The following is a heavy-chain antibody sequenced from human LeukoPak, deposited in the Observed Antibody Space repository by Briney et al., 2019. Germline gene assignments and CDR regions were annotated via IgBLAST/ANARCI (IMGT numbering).Heavy chain of an antibody. Sequence: GGSLRLSCAASGFTFSSYAMSWVRQAPGKGLEWVSSISGSGGSTYYADSVKGRFTISRDNSKNTLYLQMNSLRAEDTAVYYCAKDGGGSYSYFDYWGEGTLVTVSS. CDR3: AKDGGGSYSYFDY. CDR1: GFTFSSYA. D-gene: IGHD1-26*01. CDR2: ISGSGGST. J-gene: IGHJ4*02. V-gene: IGHV3-23*01.